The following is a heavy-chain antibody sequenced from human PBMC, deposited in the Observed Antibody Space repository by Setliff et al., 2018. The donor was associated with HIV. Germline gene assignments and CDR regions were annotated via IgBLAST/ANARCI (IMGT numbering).Heavy chain of an antibody. J-gene: IGHJ4*02. CDR2: IKSKDDGGTR. D-gene: IGHD2-21*01. Sequence: PGGSLRLSCAASGFTFSDAWMTWVRQAPGKGPEWVGRIKSKDDGGTREYAAPVKGRFTISRDDSKNTVYLQMNSLKTEDTAVYYCTTGTRLVDWGQGALVTVSS. CDR1: GFTFSDAW. V-gene: IGHV3-15*01. CDR3: TTGTRLVD.